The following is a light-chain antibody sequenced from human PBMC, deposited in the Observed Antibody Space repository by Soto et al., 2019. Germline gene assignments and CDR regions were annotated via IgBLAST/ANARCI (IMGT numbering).Light chain of an antibody. V-gene: IGKV3-20*01. CDR1: QSVSSY. CDR3: QQYGSSPTT. CDR2: GAS. J-gene: IGKJ1*01. Sequence: EIVLTQSPATLSLSPGERATLSCRASQSVSSYLAWYQQKPGQAPRLLIYGASTRATGIPARFSGSGSGTDFTLTISRLEPEDSAVYHCQQYGSSPTTFGQGTKVDIK.